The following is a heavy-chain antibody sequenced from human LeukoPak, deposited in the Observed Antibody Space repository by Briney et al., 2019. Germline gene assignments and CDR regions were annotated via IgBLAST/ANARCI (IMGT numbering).Heavy chain of an antibody. CDR2: ISGSGGST. CDR3: AKATGMWDTAMVYYYYYMDV. Sequence: GGSLRLSCAASGFTFSSYAMSWVRQAPGKGLEWVSAISGSGGSTYYADSVKGRFTISRDNSKNTLYLQMNSLRAEDTAVYYCAKATGMWDTAMVYYYYYMDVWGKGTTVTVSS. J-gene: IGHJ6*03. D-gene: IGHD5-18*01. V-gene: IGHV3-23*01. CDR1: GFTFSSYA.